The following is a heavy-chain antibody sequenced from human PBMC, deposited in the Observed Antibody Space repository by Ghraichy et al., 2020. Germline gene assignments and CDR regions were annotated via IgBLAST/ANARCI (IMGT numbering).Heavy chain of an antibody. V-gene: IGHV3-23*01. CDR3: ARRGLLEWGDFDC. J-gene: IGHJ4*02. Sequence: LSLTCADSGFTFSSHAMCWVRQNPGRGLGWVSAMRGRGDRTFYADSVKGRFTISRDNSKNTLYLRMSSLGVEDTAEYYCARRGLLEWGDFDCWGQGTLVTVSS. D-gene: IGHD3-3*01. CDR1: GFTFSSHA. CDR2: MRGRGDRT.